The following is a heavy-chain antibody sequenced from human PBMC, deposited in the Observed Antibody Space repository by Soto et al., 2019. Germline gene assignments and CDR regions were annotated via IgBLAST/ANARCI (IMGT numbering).Heavy chain of an antibody. D-gene: IGHD2-8*01. CDR2: IYYSGST. V-gene: IGHV4-39*01. Sequence: QLQLQESGPGLVKPSETLSLTCTVSGGSISSSSYYWGWIRQPPGKGLEWIGSIYYSGSTYYNPSLKSRVTISVDTSKNQFSLKLSSVTAADTAVYYCARRTSGVTARLVWFDPWGQGTLVTVSS. J-gene: IGHJ5*02. CDR1: GGSISSSSYY. CDR3: ARRTSGVTARLVWFDP.